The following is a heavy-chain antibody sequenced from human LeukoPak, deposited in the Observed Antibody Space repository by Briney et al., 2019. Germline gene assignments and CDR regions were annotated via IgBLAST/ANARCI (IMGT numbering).Heavy chain of an antibody. CDR3: ARGGYSDAFDI. CDR2: ISSSCSTI. CDR1: GFTFSSYD. Sequence: GESLRLTCAASGFTFSSYDMYWVCQAPRKGLELVSYISSSCSTIYYADSVKRRFTITRDNAKNSLYLQMNSLRAEDTAVYYCARGGYSDAFDIWGQGTMVTVSS. V-gene: IGHV3-48*03. J-gene: IGHJ3*02. D-gene: IGHD2-15*01.